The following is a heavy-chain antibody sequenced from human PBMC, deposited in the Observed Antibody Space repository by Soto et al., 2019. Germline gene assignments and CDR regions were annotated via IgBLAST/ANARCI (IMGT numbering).Heavy chain of an antibody. V-gene: IGHV1-24*01. D-gene: IGHD5-12*01. CDR1: GYTLTELS. Sequence: ASVKVSCKVSGYTLTELSMHWVRQAPGKGLEWMGGFDPEDGETIYAQKFQGRVTMTEDTSTDTAYMELSSLRSEDTAVYYGATTKLRGYRGYDYAFDYWGQGTLVTVS. J-gene: IGHJ4*02. CDR2: FDPEDGET. CDR3: ATTKLRGYRGYDYAFDY.